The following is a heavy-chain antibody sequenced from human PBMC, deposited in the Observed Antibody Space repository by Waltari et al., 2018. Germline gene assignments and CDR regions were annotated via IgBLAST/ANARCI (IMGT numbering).Heavy chain of an antibody. CDR1: GFSFQNAG. J-gene: IGHJ3*02. CDR3: TTSLYTPSYAVDI. CDR2: IRSSSDGRTT. Sequence: EVQLVETGGGVVKRGWSLSLSCNTSGFSFQNAGMTWVRQAPGKGLEWVGRIRSSSDGRTTDYAELAKGRFTISRDDSSNTLFLQMINVRAEDTAVYYCTTSLYTPSYAVDIWGQGTVVTVSS. D-gene: IGHD2-2*02. V-gene: IGHV3-15*05.